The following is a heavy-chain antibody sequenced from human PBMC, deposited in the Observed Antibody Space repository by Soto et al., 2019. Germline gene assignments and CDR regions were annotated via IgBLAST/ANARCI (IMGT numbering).Heavy chain of an antibody. J-gene: IGHJ4*02. CDR1: GYTFTSYA. Sequence: QVQLVQSGAEAKKPGASVKVSCKASGYTFTSYAMHWVRQAPGQRLEWMGWINAGNGNTKYSQKFQGRVTITRDTSASTAYMELSSLRSEDTAVDYCAREYGEVGAIDYWGQGTLVTVSA. D-gene: IGHD1-26*01. CDR3: AREYGEVGAIDY. CDR2: INAGNGNT. V-gene: IGHV1-3*01.